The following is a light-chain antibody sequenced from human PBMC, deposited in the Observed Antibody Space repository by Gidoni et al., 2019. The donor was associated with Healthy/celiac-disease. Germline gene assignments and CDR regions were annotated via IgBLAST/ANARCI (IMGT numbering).Light chain of an antibody. CDR2: DAS. J-gene: IGKJ2*01. Sequence: EIVLTQSTATLSLSPGERATLSCRASQSVSSYLAWYQQKPGQAPRLLIYDASNRATGIPARFSGSGSGTDFTLTISSLGPEDFAVYYCQQRSNWPPYTFGQGTKLEIK. V-gene: IGKV3-11*01. CDR3: QQRSNWPPYT. CDR1: QSVSSY.